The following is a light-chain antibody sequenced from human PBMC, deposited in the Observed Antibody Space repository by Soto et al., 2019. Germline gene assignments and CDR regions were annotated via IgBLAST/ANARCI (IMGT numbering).Light chain of an antibody. J-gene: IGKJ4*01. CDR1: QSVSSY. Sequence: EIVLTQSPATLSLSPGERATLSCRASQSVSSYLAWYQQKPGQAPRLLIYDASNRATGISARFSGSGSGTDFTLTISSLQSEDFAVYYCQPYNNWPLTFGGGTKVDIK. V-gene: IGKV3-11*01. CDR2: DAS. CDR3: QPYNNWPLT.